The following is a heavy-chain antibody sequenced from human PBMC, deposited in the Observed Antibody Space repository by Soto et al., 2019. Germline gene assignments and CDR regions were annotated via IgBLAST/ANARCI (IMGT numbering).Heavy chain of an antibody. CDR2: IYASGST. J-gene: IGHJ5*02. V-gene: IGHV4-4*07. D-gene: IGHD2-21*01. CDR1: DDSLSTYY. Sequence: SETLSLTCNVSDDSLSTYYWSWIRQPAGKGLEWIGRIYASGSTNYNPSLKGRVTMSVDTSKKQFSLKMISVTAADTAVYYCARSAIPRGGWLRPWGPGVLVNVSS. CDR3: ARSAIPRGGWLRP.